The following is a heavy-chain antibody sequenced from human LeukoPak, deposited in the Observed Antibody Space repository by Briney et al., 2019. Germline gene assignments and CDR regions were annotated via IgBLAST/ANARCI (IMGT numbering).Heavy chain of an antibody. J-gene: IGHJ4*02. V-gene: IGHV4-59*01. CDR2: IHYSGST. CDR1: GDSLSSYY. D-gene: IGHD3-22*01. Sequence: SETLSLSCSVSGDSLSSYYWSWMRRPPGEGLEWIGYIHYSGSTNYNPSLKSRVSMSVDTSKNHFSLKLSSVTAADTAVYYCARGGYDSTGYYSIFDSWGQGTLVTVSS. CDR3: ARGGYDSTGYYSIFDS.